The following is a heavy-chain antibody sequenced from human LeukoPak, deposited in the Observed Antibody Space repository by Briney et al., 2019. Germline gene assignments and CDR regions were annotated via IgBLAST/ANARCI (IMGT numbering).Heavy chain of an antibody. CDR2: ISSSSYI. Sequence: GGSLRLSCAASGFTFSSYSMNWVRQAPGKGLGWVSSISSSSYIYYADSVKGRFTISRDNAKNSLYLQMNSLRAEDTAVYYCARWIQLWSTDAFDIRGQGTMVTVSS. V-gene: IGHV3-21*01. J-gene: IGHJ3*02. CDR3: ARWIQLWSTDAFDI. CDR1: GFTFSSYS. D-gene: IGHD5-18*01.